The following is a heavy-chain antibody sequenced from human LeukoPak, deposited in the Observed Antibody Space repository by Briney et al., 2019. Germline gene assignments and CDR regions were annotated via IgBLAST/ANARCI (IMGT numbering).Heavy chain of an antibody. CDR2: IYYSGST. V-gene: IGHV4-59*01. D-gene: IGHD6-13*01. Sequence: SETLSLTCTVSGGSISSYFWSWIRQPPGKGLEWIGYIYYSGSTNYNPSLKSRVTISVDTSKNQFSLKLSSVTAADTAVYYCAKGSSRGNWFDPWGQGTLVTVSS. CDR1: GGSISSYF. CDR3: AKGSSRGNWFDP. J-gene: IGHJ5*02.